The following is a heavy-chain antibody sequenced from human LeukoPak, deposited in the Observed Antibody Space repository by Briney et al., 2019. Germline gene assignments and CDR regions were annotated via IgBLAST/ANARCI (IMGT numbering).Heavy chain of an antibody. CDR3: AESPLWFGELLEGYYFDY. CDR1: GFTFSSYA. Sequence: GGSLRLSCAASGFTFSSYAMSWVRQAPGKGLEWVSAISGSGGSTYYADSVKGRFTISRDNSKNTLYLQMNSLRAEDTAVYYCAESPLWFGELLEGYYFDYWGQGTLVTVSS. CDR2: ISGSGGST. D-gene: IGHD3-10*01. V-gene: IGHV3-23*01. J-gene: IGHJ4*02.